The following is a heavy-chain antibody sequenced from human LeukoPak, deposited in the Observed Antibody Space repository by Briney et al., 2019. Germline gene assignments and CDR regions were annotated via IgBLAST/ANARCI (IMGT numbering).Heavy chain of an antibody. J-gene: IGHJ4*02. CDR3: ARGGIQLWSTPDY. D-gene: IGHD5-18*01. CDR1: GFTFSSYS. CDR2: ISSSSSYI. Sequence: GGSLRLSCAASGFTFSSYSMNWVRQAPGKGLEWVSSISSSSSYIYYADSVKGRFTISRDNAKNSLYLQMNSLRAEDTAVYYCARGGIQLWSTPDYWGQGTLVTVSS. V-gene: IGHV3-21*01.